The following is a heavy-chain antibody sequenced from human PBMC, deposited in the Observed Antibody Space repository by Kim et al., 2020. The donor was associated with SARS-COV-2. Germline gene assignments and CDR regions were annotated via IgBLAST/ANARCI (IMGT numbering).Heavy chain of an antibody. Sequence: GGSLRLSCAASGFTFSSYDMHWVRQATGKGLEWVSAIGTAGDTYYPGSVKGRFTISRENAKNSLYLQMNSLRAGDTAVYYCARGAPANWGSVWGQGTLVTVSS. CDR2: IGTAGDT. CDR1: GFTFSSYD. V-gene: IGHV3-13*04. CDR3: ARGAPANWGSV. J-gene: IGHJ4*02. D-gene: IGHD7-27*01.